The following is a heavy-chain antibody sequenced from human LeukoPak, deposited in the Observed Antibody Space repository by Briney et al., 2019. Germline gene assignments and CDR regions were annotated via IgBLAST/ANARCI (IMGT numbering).Heavy chain of an antibody. Sequence: SETLSLTCTVSGASISSYYWSWIRQPPGKGLEWIGYMSNSGNTNYSPPLKGRVTMSLDTSKNQFSLKLSSVTAADTAVYYCARVGGYDIDYWGQGTLVTVSS. D-gene: IGHD3-9*01. CDR1: GASISSYY. V-gene: IGHV4-59*01. CDR3: ARVGGYDIDY. J-gene: IGHJ4*02. CDR2: MSNSGNT.